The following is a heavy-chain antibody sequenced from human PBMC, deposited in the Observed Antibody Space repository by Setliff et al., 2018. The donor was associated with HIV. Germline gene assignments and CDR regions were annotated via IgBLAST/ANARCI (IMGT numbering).Heavy chain of an antibody. Sequence: KASETLSLTCTVSGDSITGRWLSWIRQPPGKGLEWTGNIYHNGFANYNPSLKSRLTISVDTSKNQVSLTLSSVTPADTAVYYCARHICDTTACYAVDVWGPGTMVTVSS. J-gene: IGHJ3*01. CDR3: ARHICDTTACYAVDV. D-gene: IGHD1-26*01. CDR2: IYHNGFA. V-gene: IGHV4-59*11. CDR1: GDSITGRW.